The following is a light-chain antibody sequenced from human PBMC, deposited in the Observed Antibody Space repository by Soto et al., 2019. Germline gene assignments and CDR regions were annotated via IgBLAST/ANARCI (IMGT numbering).Light chain of an antibody. Sequence: EIVLTQSPATLSLSPGERATLSCRASQSVYNYLAWYQQKPGQAPRLLIYDASNRATGIPARFSGSGSGTDFTLTISGLEPEDFAVYYCQQRSNWTTYTFGQGT. J-gene: IGKJ2*01. V-gene: IGKV3-11*01. CDR1: QSVYNY. CDR2: DAS. CDR3: QQRSNWTTYT.